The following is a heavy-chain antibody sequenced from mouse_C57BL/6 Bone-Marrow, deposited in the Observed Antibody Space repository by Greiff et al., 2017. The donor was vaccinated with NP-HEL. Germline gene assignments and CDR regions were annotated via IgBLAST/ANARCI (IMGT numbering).Heavy chain of an antibody. CDR2: IYPGDGDT. CDR3: ARDEAMMVTKRYFGV. D-gene: IGHD2-3*01. J-gene: IGHJ1*03. CDR1: GYAFSSSW. V-gene: IGHV1-82*01. Sequence: VQLQQSGPELVKPGASVEISCKASGYAFSSSWMNWVKQRPGKGLEWIGRIYPGDGDTNYNGKFKGRATLTADKSSSTAYMQLSSLTSEASAVYFCARDEAMMVTKRYFGVWGTGTTVTVSS.